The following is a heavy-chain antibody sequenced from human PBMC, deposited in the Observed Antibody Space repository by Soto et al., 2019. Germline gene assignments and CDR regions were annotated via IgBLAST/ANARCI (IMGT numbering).Heavy chain of an antibody. V-gene: IGHV1-18*01. J-gene: IGHJ3*02. D-gene: IGHD3-9*01. CDR3: ARGFLTYYDILTGLSDAFDI. Sequence: ASVKVSCKASGYTFTSYGISWVRQAPGQGLEWMGWISAYNGNTNYAQKLQGRVTMTTDTSTSTAYMELRSLRSDDTAVYYCARGFLTYYDILTGLSDAFDIWGQGTMVTVSS. CDR1: GYTFTSYG. CDR2: ISAYNGNT.